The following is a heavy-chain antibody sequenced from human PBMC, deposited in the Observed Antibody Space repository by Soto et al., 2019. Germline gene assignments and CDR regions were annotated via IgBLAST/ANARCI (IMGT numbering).Heavy chain of an antibody. CDR2: IFSNDEK. Sequence: SGPTLVNPTETLTLTCTVSGFSLSNARMGVSWIRQPPGKALEWLAHIFSNDEKSYSTSLKSRLTISKDTSKSQVVLTMTNMDPVDTATYYCARIQGYYDSSGYQATFYYYGMDVWGQGTTVTVSS. CDR1: GFSLSNARMG. V-gene: IGHV2-26*01. D-gene: IGHD3-22*01. CDR3: ARIQGYYDSSGYQATFYYYGMDV. J-gene: IGHJ6*02.